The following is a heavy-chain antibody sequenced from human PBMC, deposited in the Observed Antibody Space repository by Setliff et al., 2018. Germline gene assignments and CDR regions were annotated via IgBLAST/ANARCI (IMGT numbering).Heavy chain of an antibody. D-gene: IGHD5-12*01. CDR1: GGTFSNIG. J-gene: IGHJ4*02. V-gene: IGHV1-18*01. CDR3: ARCLPFLSGYERGAFDY. Sequence: ASVKVSCKASGGTFSNIGISWVRQAPGQGLEWMGWMSPVYGIANYARKFQGRVTLTADTSTTTAYMEVRSLRSDDTAQYYCARCLPFLSGYERGAFDYWGQGTLVTV. CDR2: MSPVYGIA.